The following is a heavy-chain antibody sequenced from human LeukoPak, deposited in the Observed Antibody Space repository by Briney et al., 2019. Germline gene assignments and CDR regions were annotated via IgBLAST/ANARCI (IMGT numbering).Heavy chain of an antibody. CDR2: ISSRSSNI. D-gene: IGHD3-9*01. J-gene: IGHJ4*02. CDR3: ARALYYDILTNYQTHTYYFDY. V-gene: IGHV3-21*01. CDR1: GFSFGAYS. Sequence: GGSLRLSCAASGFSFGAYSMNCVRQAPGKGLEWVSSISSRSSNIYYADSMKGRFTVSRDNAKNSLYLQMNSLRAEDTAVYYCARALYYDILTNYQTHTYYFDYWGQGTLLTVSS.